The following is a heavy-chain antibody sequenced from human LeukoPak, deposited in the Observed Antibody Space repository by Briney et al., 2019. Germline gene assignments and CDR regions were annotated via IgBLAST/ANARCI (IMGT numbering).Heavy chain of an antibody. CDR3: ARERSSWDQGGWFDP. Sequence: QPGGSLRLSCAASGLIFSSHWMSWVRQAPGKGLEWVANIKQDGSEKYYVDSVKGRFTISRDNAKNSLYLQMNSLRAEDTAVYYCARERSSWDQGGWFDPWGQGTLVTVSS. CDR1: GLIFSSHW. D-gene: IGHD6-13*01. V-gene: IGHV3-7*01. J-gene: IGHJ5*02. CDR2: IKQDGSEK.